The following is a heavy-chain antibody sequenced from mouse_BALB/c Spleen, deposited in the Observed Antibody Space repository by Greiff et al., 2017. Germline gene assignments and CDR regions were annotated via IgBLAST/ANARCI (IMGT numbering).Heavy chain of an antibody. V-gene: IGHV10-3*03. CDR2: IRSKSNNYAT. CDR3: VRGGYGNYSYYAMDY. J-gene: IGHJ4*01. Sequence: GGGLVQPKGSLKLSCAASGFTFNTYAMHWVCQAPGKGLEWVARIRSKSNNYATYYADSVKDRFTISRDDSQSMLYLQMNNLKTEDTAMYYCVRGGYGNYSYYAMDYWGQGTSVTVSS. D-gene: IGHD2-10*02. CDR1: GFTFNTYA.